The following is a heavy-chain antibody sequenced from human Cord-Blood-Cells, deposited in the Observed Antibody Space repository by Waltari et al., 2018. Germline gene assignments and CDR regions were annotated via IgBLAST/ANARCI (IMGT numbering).Heavy chain of an antibody. D-gene: IGHD3-22*01. CDR2: INNSGST. V-gene: IGHV4-34*01. Sequence: QVRLQQWGAGLLKPSETLSLPCAVYGGSFSCYYWSWICQPPGKGLEWIGEINNSGSTNYNPSLKSRVTISVDTSKNQFSLKLSSVAAADTAVYDCARGRGNDSSGYYYVDYWGQGTLVTVSS. CDR3: ARGRGNDSSGYYYVDY. CDR1: GGSFSCYY. J-gene: IGHJ4*02.